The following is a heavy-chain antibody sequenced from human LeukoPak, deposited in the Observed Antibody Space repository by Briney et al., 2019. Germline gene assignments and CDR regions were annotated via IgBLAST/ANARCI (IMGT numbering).Heavy chain of an antibody. CDR3: ARALRPPYWYFDL. CDR1: GDSINSGGYF. J-gene: IGHJ2*01. CDR2: IYYSGST. V-gene: IGHV4-31*03. Sequence: SETLSLTCTVSGDSINSGGYFWSWIRQHPGKGLEWIGYIYYSGSTYYNPSHKSRVTISVDTSKNQFSLKLSSVTAADTAVYYCARALRPPYWYFDLWGRGTLVTVSS.